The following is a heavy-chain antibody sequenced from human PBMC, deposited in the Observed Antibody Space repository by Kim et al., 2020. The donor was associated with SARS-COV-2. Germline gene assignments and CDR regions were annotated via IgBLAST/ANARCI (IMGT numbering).Heavy chain of an antibody. CDR3: AKVGYSSSWFYTSQHVVTGGWFDP. CDR1: GFTFDDYA. J-gene: IGHJ5*02. CDR2: ISWNSGSI. V-gene: IGHV3-9*01. Sequence: GGSLRLSCAASGFTFDDYAMHWVRQAPGKGLEWVSGISWNSGSIGYADSVKGRFTISRDNAKNSLYLQMNSLRAEDTALYYCAKVGYSSSWFYTSQHVVTGGWFDPWGQGTLVTVSS. D-gene: IGHD6-13*01.